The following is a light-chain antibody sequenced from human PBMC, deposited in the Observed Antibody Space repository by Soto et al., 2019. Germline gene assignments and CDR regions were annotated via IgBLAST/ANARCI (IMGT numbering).Light chain of an antibody. CDR3: QQRINWPLT. CDR2: DAS. V-gene: IGKV3-11*01. Sequence: EIVLTQSPATLSLSPGERATLSCRASQSVSSFLAWYQQKPGQAPRLLIYDASKRATGIPTRFSGSWSGTDFTLTISSLEPEDFAVYYCQQRINWPLTFGGGTKVGIK. J-gene: IGKJ4*01. CDR1: QSVSSF.